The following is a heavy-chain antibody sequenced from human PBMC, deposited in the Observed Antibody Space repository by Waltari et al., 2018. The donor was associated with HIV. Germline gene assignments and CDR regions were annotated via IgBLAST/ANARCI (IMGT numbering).Heavy chain of an antibody. V-gene: IGHV1-69*02. D-gene: IGHD1-26*01. Sequence: QVQLVQSGAEVKKPGSSVKVSCKASGGTFSSYTISWVRQAPGQGLEWMGRIIPILGIANYAQRFQGRVTITADKSTSTAYMELSSLRSEDTAVYYCARTPARGAKGGYYYYYGMDVWGQGTTVTVSS. CDR1: GGTFSSYT. CDR2: IIPILGIA. CDR3: ARTPARGAKGGYYYYYGMDV. J-gene: IGHJ6*02.